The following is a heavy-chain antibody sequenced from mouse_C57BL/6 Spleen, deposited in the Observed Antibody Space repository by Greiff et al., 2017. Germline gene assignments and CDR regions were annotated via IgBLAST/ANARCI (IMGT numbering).Heavy chain of an antibody. CDR3: TRRGMVTTSTWFAC. V-gene: IGHV1-15*01. CDR1: GYTFTDYE. D-gene: IGHD2-2*01. CDR2: IDPETGGT. J-gene: IGHJ3*01. Sequence: VQLQQSGAELVRPGASVTLSCKASGYTFTDYEMHWVKQTPVHGLEWIGAIDPETGGTAYNQKFKGKAILTADTSSSTAYMELRSLTSEDSAVYYCTRRGMVTTSTWFACRGQGTLVSAAA.